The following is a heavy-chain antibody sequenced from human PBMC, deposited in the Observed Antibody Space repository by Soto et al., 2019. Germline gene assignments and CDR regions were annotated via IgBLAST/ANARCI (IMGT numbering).Heavy chain of an antibody. J-gene: IGHJ6*02. D-gene: IGHD2-2*01. CDR2: MKPNSGKT. CDR3: ARGLYCITSSCPRPYHYYGIDV. Sequence: GASVKVSCKASGYSFSTYDINWVRQATGQGLEWMGWMKPNSGKTGYAQKFQGRVTMTRDTSISTAYMELSSLRSEDTAVYYCARGLYCITSSCPRPYHYYGIDVWGQGTTVTVSS. CDR1: GYSFSTYD. V-gene: IGHV1-8*01.